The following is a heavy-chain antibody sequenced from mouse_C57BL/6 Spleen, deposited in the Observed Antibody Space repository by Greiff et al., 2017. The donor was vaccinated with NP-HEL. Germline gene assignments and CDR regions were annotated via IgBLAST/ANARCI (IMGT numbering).Heavy chain of an antibody. J-gene: IGHJ3*01. D-gene: IGHD1-2*01. V-gene: IGHV1-64*01. Sequence: QVQLQQSGAELVKPGASVKLSCKASGYTFTSYWMHWVKQRPGQGLEWIGMIHPNSGSTNYNEKFKSKATLTVDKSSSTAYMQLSSLTSEDSAVYYCVPLLRPKRWFAYWGQGTLVTVSA. CDR3: VPLLRPKRWFAY. CDR2: IHPNSGST. CDR1: GYTFTSYW.